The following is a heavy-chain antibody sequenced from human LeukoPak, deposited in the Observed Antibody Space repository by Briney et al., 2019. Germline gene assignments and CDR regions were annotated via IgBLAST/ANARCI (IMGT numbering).Heavy chain of an antibody. V-gene: IGHV1-2*02. CDR3: RTDTCGDYGDYIVY. J-gene: IGHJ4*02. Sequence: ASVNVSCKASGYPFTGYYMHWVRQAPGQGLEWMGWINPNSGGTNYAQKFQGRVTMTRDTSISTAYMELSRLRSDDTAVYYCRTDTCGDYGDYIVYSGQGTLVTVSS. D-gene: IGHD4-17*01. CDR1: GYPFTGYY. CDR2: INPNSGGT.